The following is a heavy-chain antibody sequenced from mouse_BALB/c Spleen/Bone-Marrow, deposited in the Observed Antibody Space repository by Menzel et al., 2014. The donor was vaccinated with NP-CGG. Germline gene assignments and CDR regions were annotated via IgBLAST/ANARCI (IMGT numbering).Heavy chain of an antibody. Sequence: VQLQQSGAELVKPGASVKLSCTAPGFNIKDTYMHWVKQRPEQGLEWIGRIDPANGNTKYDPKFQGKATITADTSSNTAYPQLSSLTSEDAAVYYCARYYYGSSLFDYWGQGTTLTVSS. CDR2: IDPANGNT. CDR3: ARYYYGSSLFDY. V-gene: IGHV14-3*02. D-gene: IGHD1-1*01. CDR1: GFNIKDTY. J-gene: IGHJ2*01.